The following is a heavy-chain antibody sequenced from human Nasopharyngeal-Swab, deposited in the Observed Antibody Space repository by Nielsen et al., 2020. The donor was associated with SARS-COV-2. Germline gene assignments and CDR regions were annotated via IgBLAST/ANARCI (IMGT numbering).Heavy chain of an antibody. Sequence: SETLSLTCSVSGGSISGYFLSWIRQPAGEGLDWIGLVYTSGSTNYNPSLKSRVTISIDMSKNQFSLELRSVTAADTAFYYCARSGTTKYGLDVWGQGTTVIVSS. CDR1: GGSISGYF. J-gene: IGHJ6*01. V-gene: IGHV4-4*07. CDR3: ARSGTTKYGLDV. CDR2: VYTSGST. D-gene: IGHD1-1*01.